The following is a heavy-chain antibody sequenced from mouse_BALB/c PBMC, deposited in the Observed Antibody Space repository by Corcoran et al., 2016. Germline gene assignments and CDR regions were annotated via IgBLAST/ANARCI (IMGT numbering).Heavy chain of an antibody. CDR3: ARGGSSSSWFAY. V-gene: IGHV9-1*02. D-gene: IGHD1-1*01. J-gene: IGHJ3*01. CDR1: GYTFTNYG. CDR2: INTYTGEP. Sequence: QIQLVQSGPELKKPGETVKISCKASGYTFTNYGMNWVKQAPGKGLKWMGWINTYTGEPTYADDFKGRFAFSLETSASTAYLQINNLKNEDMATYFCARGGSSSSWFAYWGQATLVTVSA.